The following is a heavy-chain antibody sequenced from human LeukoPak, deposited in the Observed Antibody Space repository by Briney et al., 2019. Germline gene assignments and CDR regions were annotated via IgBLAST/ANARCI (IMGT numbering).Heavy chain of an antibody. CDR3: AKDWDRGGSGFTTPDY. Sequence: GGSLRLSCAASGFTFDDYAMHWVRQAPGKGLEWVSGISWNSGSIGYADSVKGRFTISRDNAKNSLYLQMNSLRAEDTALYYCAKDWDRGGSGFTTPDYWGQGTLVTVSS. D-gene: IGHD6-19*01. CDR2: ISWNSGSI. CDR1: GFTFDDYA. J-gene: IGHJ4*02. V-gene: IGHV3-9*01.